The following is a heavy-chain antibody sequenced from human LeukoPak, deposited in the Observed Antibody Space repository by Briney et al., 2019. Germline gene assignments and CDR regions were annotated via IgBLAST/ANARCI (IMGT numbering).Heavy chain of an antibody. CDR1: GYNFITYW. J-gene: IGHJ4*02. CDR3: ARLPDYVSGKDY. Sequence: GESLKISCEASGYNFITYWIGWVRQMPGKGLGWVAIINPGDSDTRYSLSCQGRATISVDRSINTAYLQWSSPRASDTAIYYCARLPDYVSGKDYWGQGNLVTVSS. V-gene: IGHV5-51*01. CDR2: INPGDSDT. D-gene: IGHD3-10*01.